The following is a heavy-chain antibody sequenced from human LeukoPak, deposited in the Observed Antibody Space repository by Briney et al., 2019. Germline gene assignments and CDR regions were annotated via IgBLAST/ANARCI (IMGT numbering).Heavy chain of an antibody. D-gene: IGHD6-19*01. J-gene: IGHJ4*02. V-gene: IGHV3-23*01. CDR1: GFTFSSDA. Sequence: GGSLRLSCAASGFTFSSDAMSWVRQAPGRGLEWVSAISGSGGSTYYADSVKGRFTISRDNSKNTLYLQMNSLRAEDTAVYYCAKGGYSSGWYYFDYWGQGTLVTVSS. CDR3: AKGGYSSGWYYFDY. CDR2: ISGSGGST.